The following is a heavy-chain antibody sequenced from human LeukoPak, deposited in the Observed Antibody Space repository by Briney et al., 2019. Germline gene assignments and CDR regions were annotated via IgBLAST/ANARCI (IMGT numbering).Heavy chain of an antibody. Sequence: GGSLRLSCTASGFTFTRNAMNWVRQAPGKGLEWVSYVSGGGAKRHYSASVKGRFTISRDNPKNTLYLQMNSLRAEDTAVYYCVKEYFGFAFDYWGQGTVVTVSS. CDR2: VSGGGAKR. D-gene: IGHD3-9*01. CDR3: VKEYFGFAFDY. CDR1: GFTFTRNA. J-gene: IGHJ4*02. V-gene: IGHV3-23*01.